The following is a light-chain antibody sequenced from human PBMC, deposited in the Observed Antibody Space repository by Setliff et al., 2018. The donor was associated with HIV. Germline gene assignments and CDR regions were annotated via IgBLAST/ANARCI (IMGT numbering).Light chain of an antibody. Sequence: QSVLTQPASVSGSPGQSITIPCTGTSSDIGRYNSVSWYQQKPGKAPKLLIFDVNNRPSGVSTRFSASKSGNTASLTISGLQAEDEADYYCNSKTGTITYVFGTGTKVTVL. V-gene: IGLV2-14*01. CDR2: DVN. CDR1: SSDIGRYNS. J-gene: IGLJ1*01. CDR3: NSKTGTITYV.